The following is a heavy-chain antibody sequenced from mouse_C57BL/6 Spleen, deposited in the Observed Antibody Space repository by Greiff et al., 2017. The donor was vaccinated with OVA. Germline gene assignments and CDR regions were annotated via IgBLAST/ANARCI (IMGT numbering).Heavy chain of an antibody. CDR2: IDPSDSYT. CDR3: ARSGLRREFAY. J-gene: IGHJ3*01. CDR1: GYTFTSYW. Sequence: QVQLQQPGAELVMPGASVKLSCKASGYTFTSYWMHWVKQRPGQGLEWIGEIDPSDSYTNYNQKFKGKSTLTVDKSSSTAYMQLSSLTSEDSAVYCCARSGLRREFAYWGQGTLVTVSA. D-gene: IGHD2-4*01. V-gene: IGHV1-69*01.